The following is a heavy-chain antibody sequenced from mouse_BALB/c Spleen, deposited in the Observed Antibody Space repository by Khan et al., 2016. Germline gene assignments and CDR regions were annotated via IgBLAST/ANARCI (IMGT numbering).Heavy chain of an antibody. D-gene: IGHD2-3*01. CDR1: GYSITSDYA. CDR2: ISYSGST. V-gene: IGHV3-2*02. CDR3: AIIYDGYPFDY. Sequence: EVQLVESGPGLVKPSQSLSLTCTVTGYSITSDYAWNWIRQFPGNKLEWMGYISYSGSTSYNPSLKSRISITRDTSKNQFFLQLNSVTTEDTATYYGAIIYDGYPFDYWAKAPLSQSPQ. J-gene: IGHJ2*01.